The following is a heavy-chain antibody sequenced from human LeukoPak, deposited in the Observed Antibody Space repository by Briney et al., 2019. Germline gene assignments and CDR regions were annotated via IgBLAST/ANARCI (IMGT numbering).Heavy chain of an antibody. Sequence: ASVKVSCKASGGTFSSYAISWVRQAPGQGLEWMGGIIPIFGTANYAQKFQGRVTSTTDESTSTAYMELSSLRSEDTAVYYCASSPHRSVPAAIRVYYYYMDVWGKGTTVTVSS. J-gene: IGHJ6*03. V-gene: IGHV1-69*05. D-gene: IGHD2-2*01. CDR3: ASSPHRSVPAAIRVYYYYMDV. CDR2: IIPIFGTA. CDR1: GGTFSSYA.